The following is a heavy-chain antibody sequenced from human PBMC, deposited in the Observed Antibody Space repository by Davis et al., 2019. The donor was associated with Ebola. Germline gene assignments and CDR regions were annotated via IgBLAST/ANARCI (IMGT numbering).Heavy chain of an antibody. CDR3: ARGVQLAYYFDY. V-gene: IGHV4-34*01. D-gene: IGHD5-12*01. Sequence: PSETLSLTCAVYGGSFSGYYWSWIRQPPGKGLEWIGEINHSGSTNYNPSLRSRVTISVDTSKNQFSLKLSSVTAADTAVYYCARGVQLAYYFDYWGQGTLVTVSS. CDR2: INHSGST. J-gene: IGHJ4*02. CDR1: GGSFSGYY.